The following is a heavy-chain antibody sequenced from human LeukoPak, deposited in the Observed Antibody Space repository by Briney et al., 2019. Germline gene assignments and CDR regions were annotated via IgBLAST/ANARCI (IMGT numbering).Heavy chain of an antibody. CDR1: GYTFTSYG. CDR3: ARARSKKYSSSWYSLGY. CDR2: ISAYNGNT. D-gene: IGHD6-13*01. V-gene: IGHV1-18*04. Sequence: GASVKVSCTASGYTFTSYGISWVRQAPGQGLEWMGWISAYNGNTNYAQKLQGRVTMTTDTSTSTAYMELRSLRSDDTAVYYCARARSKKYSSSWYSLGYWGQGTLVTVSS. J-gene: IGHJ4*02.